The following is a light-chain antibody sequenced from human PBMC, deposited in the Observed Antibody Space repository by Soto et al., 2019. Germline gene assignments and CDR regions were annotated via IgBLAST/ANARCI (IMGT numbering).Light chain of an antibody. J-gene: IGKJ1*01. CDR3: QQHGSSPRT. V-gene: IGKV3-20*01. CDR2: GAS. Sequence: EIVLTQSPGTLSLSPGERATLSCRASQSVSSYLAWYQQKPGQAPRLLIHGASSRATGIPDRFSGSGSGTDFTLTISRLESEDSAVYYCQQHGSSPRTFGQGTKVEIK. CDR1: QSVSSY.